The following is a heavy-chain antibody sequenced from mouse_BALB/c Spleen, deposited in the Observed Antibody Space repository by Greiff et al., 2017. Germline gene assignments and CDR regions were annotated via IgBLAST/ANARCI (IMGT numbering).Heavy chain of an antibody. CDR3: ASAYGSSYGGFAY. CDR2: ILPGSGST. CDR1: GYTFSSYW. V-gene: IGHV1-9*01. D-gene: IGHD1-1*01. J-gene: IGHJ3*01. Sequence: VQLQQSGAELMKPGASVKISCKATGYTFSSYWIEWVKQRPGHGLEWIGEILPGSGSTHYNEKFKGKATFTADTSSNTAYMQLSSLTSEDSAVYYCASAYGSSYGGFAYWGQGTLVTVSA.